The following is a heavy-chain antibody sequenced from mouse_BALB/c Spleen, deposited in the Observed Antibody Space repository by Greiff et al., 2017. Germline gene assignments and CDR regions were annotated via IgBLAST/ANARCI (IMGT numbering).Heavy chain of an antibody. CDR2: INPYNDGT. J-gene: IGHJ1*01. V-gene: IGHV1-14*01. D-gene: IGHD2-14*01. CDR1: GYTFTSYV. CDR3: ARRYYRYDYWYFDV. Sequence: EVQLQESGPELVKPGASVKMSCKASGYTFTSYVMHWVKQKPGQGLEWIGYINPYNDGTKYNEKFKGKATLTSDKSSSTAYMELSSLTSEDSAVYYCARRYYRYDYWYFDVWGAGTTVTVSS.